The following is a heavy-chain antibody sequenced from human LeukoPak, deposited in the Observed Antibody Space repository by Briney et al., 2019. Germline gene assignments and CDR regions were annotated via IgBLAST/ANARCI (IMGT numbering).Heavy chain of an antibody. CDR3: AGELLLPHRRYYDSSGTISD. CDR2: INPSGGST. D-gene: IGHD3-22*01. CDR1: GYTFTSYY. J-gene: IGHJ4*02. V-gene: IGHV1-46*01. Sequence: ASVKVSCKASGYTFTSYYMHWVRQAPGQGLEWMGIINPSGGSTSYAQKFQGRVTMTRDTSTSTVYMELSSLRSEDTAVYYCAGELLLPHRRYYDSSGTISDWGQGTLVTVSS.